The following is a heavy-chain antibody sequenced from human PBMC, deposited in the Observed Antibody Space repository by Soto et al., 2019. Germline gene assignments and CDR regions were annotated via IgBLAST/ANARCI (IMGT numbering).Heavy chain of an antibody. J-gene: IGHJ4*02. Sequence: GGSLRLSCTGSGFTFADYALEWFRQAPGKGLEWVAIIRSKDYGEAKDYAASVKGRFTISRDDSKNIAYLQMNSLKTEDTAVYDCTRGRVSLDYWGQGAQVTVSS. CDR3: TRGRVSLDY. V-gene: IGHV3-49*03. CDR2: IRSKDYGEAK. CDR1: GFTFADYA.